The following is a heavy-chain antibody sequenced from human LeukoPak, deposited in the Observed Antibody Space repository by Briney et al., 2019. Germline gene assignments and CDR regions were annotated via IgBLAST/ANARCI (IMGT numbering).Heavy chain of an antibody. CDR2: ISGNGYST. J-gene: IGHJ4*02. Sequence: GGSLRLSCAASGFTFSNYAMSWVRQAPGKGLEWVSIISGNGYSTYYADSVKGRFTISRDNPKNTLYLQMNSLGAEDTAEYYCAKGSLPTRIAGVGNGGAGWYFDFWGRGTLVTVSS. V-gene: IGHV3-23*01. D-gene: IGHD2-8*02. CDR1: GFTFSNYA. CDR3: AKGSLPTRIAGVGNGGAGWYFDF.